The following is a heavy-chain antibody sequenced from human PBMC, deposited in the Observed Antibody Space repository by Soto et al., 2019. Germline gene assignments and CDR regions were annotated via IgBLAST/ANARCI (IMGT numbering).Heavy chain of an antibody. CDR2: IIPIFGTA. CDR3: ARDSGGYCISTRCQGGGMDV. V-gene: IGHV1-69*12. J-gene: IGHJ6*02. CDR1: GGTFSSYA. Sequence: QVQLVQSGAEVKKPGSSVKVSCKASGGTFSSYAISWVRQAPGQGLEWMGGIIPIFGTANYAQKFQGRVTITADESXXTXYXXLSSLRSDETAVYYCARDSGGYCISTRCQGGGMDVWGQGTTVTVSS. D-gene: IGHD2-2*01.